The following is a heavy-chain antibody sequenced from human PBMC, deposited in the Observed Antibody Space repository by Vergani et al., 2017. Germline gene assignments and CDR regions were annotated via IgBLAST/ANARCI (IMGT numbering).Heavy chain of an antibody. V-gene: IGHV4-30-4*01. D-gene: IGHD3-22*01. CDR3: ARGYYDRSGYYLDAFDI. J-gene: IGHJ3*02. CDR1: GGSISSGDYY. Sequence: QVQLQESGPGLVKPSQTLSLTCTVSGGSISSGDYYWSWIRQPPGKGLEWIGYIYYSGSTYYNPSLKSRVTISVDTSKNQFSLKLGSVTAADTAVYYCARGYYDRSGYYLDAFDIWGQGTMVTVSS. CDR2: IYYSGST.